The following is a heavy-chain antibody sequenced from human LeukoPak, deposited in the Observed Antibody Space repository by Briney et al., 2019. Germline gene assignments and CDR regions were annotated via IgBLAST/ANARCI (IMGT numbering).Heavy chain of an antibody. Sequence: PSETLSLTCTVSGVSISSYYWSWIRQPPGKGLEWIGYIYYSGSTNYNPSLKSRVTISVDTSKNQFSLKLSSVTAADTAVYYCARNHRGDAFDIWGQGTMVTVSS. CDR1: GVSISSYY. D-gene: IGHD1-14*01. J-gene: IGHJ3*02. CDR3: ARNHRGDAFDI. CDR2: IYYSGST. V-gene: IGHV4-59*01.